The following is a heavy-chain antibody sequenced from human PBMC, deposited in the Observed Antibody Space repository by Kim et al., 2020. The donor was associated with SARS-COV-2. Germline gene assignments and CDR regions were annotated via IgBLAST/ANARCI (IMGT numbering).Heavy chain of an antibody. D-gene: IGHD6-13*01. CDR3: ASSRGQYSSIWTDAFDI. Sequence: GESLKISCKGSGYNFSSYWIAWVRQVPGKGLEWMGIIFPSDSDTRYSPSFQGQVTISADKSITTAYIHWSGLKASDTAMYYCASSRGQYSSIWTDAFDIWGQGTMVTVSS. J-gene: IGHJ3*02. CDR2: IFPSDSDT. V-gene: IGHV5-51*01. CDR1: GYNFSSYW.